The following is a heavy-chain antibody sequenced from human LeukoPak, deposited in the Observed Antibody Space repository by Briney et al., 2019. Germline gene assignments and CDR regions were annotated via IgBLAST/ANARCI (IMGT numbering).Heavy chain of an antibody. D-gene: IGHD1-1*01. CDR1: EFTFSSYA. CDR2: ISSSSSYI. Sequence: GGSLRLSCAASEFTFSSYAMSWVRQAPGKGLEWVSSISSSSSYIYYADSVKGRFTISRDNAKNSLYLQMNSLRAEDTAIYYCAKVPRQNDNWFDPWGQGTLVTVSS. V-gene: IGHV3-21*01. J-gene: IGHJ5*02. CDR3: AKVPRQNDNWFDP.